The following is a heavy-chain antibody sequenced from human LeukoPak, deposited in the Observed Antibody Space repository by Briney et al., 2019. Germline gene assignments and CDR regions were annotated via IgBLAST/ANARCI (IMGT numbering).Heavy chain of an antibody. Sequence: GGSLRLSCAASGFIFSSYWMSWVRQAPEKGLEWVANINEDGSEKYYVDSVKGRFTISRDNAKNSLYLQMNSLRAEDTAVYYCAKARLRNDAFDIWGQGTRVTVSS. CDR3: AKARLRNDAFDI. J-gene: IGHJ3*02. CDR2: INEDGSEK. D-gene: IGHD4-17*01. CDR1: GFIFSSYW. V-gene: IGHV3-7*05.